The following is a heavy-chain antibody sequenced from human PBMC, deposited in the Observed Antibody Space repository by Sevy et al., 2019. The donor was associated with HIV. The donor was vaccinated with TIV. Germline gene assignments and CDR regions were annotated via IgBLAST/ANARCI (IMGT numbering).Heavy chain of an antibody. D-gene: IGHD6-13*01. CDR3: ARLTSLVSDFDY. J-gene: IGHJ4*02. Sequence: GESLKISCKGSGYSFATNWIGWVRQMPGKGLEWRGIIYPGDSDTRYSPSFQGQVTISADKSISTAYLQWSSLKASDTAMYYCARLTSLVSDFDYWGQGTLVTVSS. V-gene: IGHV5-51*01. CDR2: IYPGDSDT. CDR1: GYSFATNW.